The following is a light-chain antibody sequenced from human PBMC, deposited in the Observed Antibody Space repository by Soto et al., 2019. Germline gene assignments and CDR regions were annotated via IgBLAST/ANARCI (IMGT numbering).Light chain of an antibody. J-gene: IGKJ1*01. Sequence: DIQMTQSPSSLSASVGDRVTITCRASQSIFNYVNWYQQKPGKAPELLIYAASSLQSGVPSRFSGSGSETDFTLTIRSLQPEDFATYSCQQSYNTTWTFGQGTKVDI. CDR3: QQSYNTTWT. CDR1: QSIFNY. V-gene: IGKV1-39*01. CDR2: AAS.